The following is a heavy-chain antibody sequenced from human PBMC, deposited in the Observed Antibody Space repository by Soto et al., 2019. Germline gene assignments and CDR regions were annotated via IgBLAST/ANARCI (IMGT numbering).Heavy chain of an antibody. D-gene: IGHD4-17*01. CDR3: AKGFDYGDTKHIDQ. V-gene: IGHV3-23*01. CDR2: ITNTGITT. CDR1: GFGFSTHA. J-gene: IGHJ4*02. Sequence: VGSLRLSCVASGFGFSTHALTWVRQGPGKGLEWLSSITNTGITTHYADSVKGRFTISRENSRNTLHLQMNNLRVDDTAVYYCAKGFDYGDTKHIDQWGQGTPVTVSS.